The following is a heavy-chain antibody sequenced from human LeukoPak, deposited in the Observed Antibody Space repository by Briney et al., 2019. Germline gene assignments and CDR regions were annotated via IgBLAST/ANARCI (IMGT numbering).Heavy chain of an antibody. J-gene: IGHJ4*02. D-gene: IGHD2-15*01. V-gene: IGHV1-2*02. Sequence: GESLKISCKASGYIFTDYYMHWVRQAPGQGLEWVGWINPNSGGTNSAQKFQGRVTMTGDASTSTAYMELSSLTSDDTAVYYCARDFHNKKWYDGPGYYFDFWGQGTLVTVSS. CDR2: INPNSGGT. CDR3: ARDFHNKKWYDGPGYYFDF. CDR1: GYIFTDYY.